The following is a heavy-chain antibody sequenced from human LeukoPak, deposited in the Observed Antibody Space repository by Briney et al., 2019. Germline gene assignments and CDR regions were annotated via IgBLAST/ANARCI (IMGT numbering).Heavy chain of an antibody. CDR2: ISSSSSYI. V-gene: IGHV3-21*01. Sequence: GGSLRLSCAASGFTFSSHRMKWVRQAPGMGLEWVSSISSSSSYIYYADSVKGRFTISRDNAKNSLYLQMNSLRAEDTAVYYCARESTGYYALDVWGQGTRVTVSS. CDR1: GFTFSSHR. D-gene: IGHD3-9*01. J-gene: IGHJ6*02. CDR3: ARESTGYYALDV.